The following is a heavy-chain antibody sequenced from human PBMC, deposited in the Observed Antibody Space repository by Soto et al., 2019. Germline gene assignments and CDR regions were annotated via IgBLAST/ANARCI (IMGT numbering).Heavy chain of an antibody. CDR2: IIPIFGTA. J-gene: IGHJ6*02. CDR1: GGTFSSYA. Sequence: QVQLVQSGAEVKKPGSSMKVSCKASGGTFSSYAISWVRQAPGQGLEWMGGIIPIFGTANYAQKFQGRVTITADESTSTAYMELSSLRSEDTAVYYCARDGTYYYGSGRSYYYYGMDVWGQGTTVTVSS. D-gene: IGHD3-10*01. V-gene: IGHV1-69*01. CDR3: ARDGTYYYGSGRSYYYYGMDV.